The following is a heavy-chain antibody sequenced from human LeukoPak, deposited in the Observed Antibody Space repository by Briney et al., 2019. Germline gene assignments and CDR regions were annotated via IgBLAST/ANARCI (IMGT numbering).Heavy chain of an antibody. CDR1: GDSVSTNSAA. D-gene: IGHD3-16*02. CDR2: TYYRSKWSH. J-gene: IGHJ4*02. Sequence: SQTLSLTCAISGDSVSTNSAAWNWIRQSPSRGLEWLGRTYYRSKWSHDYAPSVQSRITINPDTSKNRFSLHLNSVTPEDTAVYYCARGNRDFDSWGQGTLVTVSS. V-gene: IGHV6-1*01. CDR3: ARGNRDFDS.